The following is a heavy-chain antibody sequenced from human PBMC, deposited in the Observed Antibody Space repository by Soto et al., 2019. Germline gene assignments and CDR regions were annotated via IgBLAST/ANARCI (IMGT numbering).Heavy chain of an antibody. CDR1: GYTFTSYY. J-gene: IGHJ4*02. D-gene: IGHD6-13*01. V-gene: IGHV1-46*01. CDR2: INPSGGST. Sequence: ASVKVSCKASGYTFTSYYMHWVRQAPGQGLEWMGIINPSGGSTSYAQKFQGRVTMARDTSTSTVYMELSSLRSEDTAVYYCASLGVAAAGTFGHYFDYWGKGTLVTVSS. CDR3: ASLGVAAAGTFGHYFDY.